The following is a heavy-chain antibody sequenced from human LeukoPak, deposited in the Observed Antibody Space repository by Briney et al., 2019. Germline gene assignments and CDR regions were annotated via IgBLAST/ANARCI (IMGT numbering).Heavy chain of an antibody. D-gene: IGHD3-22*01. Sequence: GGCLRLFCSASGFIFNNYGLIWVLQAAGEGLEWVSAISNDGGGTNYADFVKGRFTISRDNNKNTLFLQMNSLRAEDTGLYYCAEGSSGYVVDLWGQGTLVTVSS. CDR2: ISNDGGGT. CDR3: AEGSSGYVVDL. J-gene: IGHJ5*02. V-gene: IGHV3-23*01. CDR1: GFIFNNYG.